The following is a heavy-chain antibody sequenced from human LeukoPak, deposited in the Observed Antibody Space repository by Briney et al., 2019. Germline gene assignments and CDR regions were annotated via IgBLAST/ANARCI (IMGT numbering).Heavy chain of an antibody. Sequence: GALRLSCAASGFTFKNYAMTWVRQAPGKGLEWVSTISASGGGRYYADSVQGRFTISRDNSKNTLFLQMNSLRVEDTAVYYCTKDHYGSGSYSTGMDVWGQGTTVTVSS. CDR2: ISASGGGR. D-gene: IGHD3-10*01. CDR1: GFTFKNYA. V-gene: IGHV3-23*01. J-gene: IGHJ6*02. CDR3: TKDHYGSGSYSTGMDV.